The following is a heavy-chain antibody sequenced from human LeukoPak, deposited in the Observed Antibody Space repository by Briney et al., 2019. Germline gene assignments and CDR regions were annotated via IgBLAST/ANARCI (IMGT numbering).Heavy chain of an antibody. CDR3: ARDERERGYSYGLYYFDY. D-gene: IGHD5-18*01. Sequence: GGSLRLSCAAPGFTFSDYYMSWIRQAPGKGLEWVSYISSSSSYTNYADSVKGRFTISRDNAKNSLYLQMNSLRAEDTAVYYCARDERERGYSYGLYYFDYWGQGTLVTVSS. CDR1: GFTFSDYY. V-gene: IGHV3-11*06. J-gene: IGHJ4*02. CDR2: ISSSSSYT.